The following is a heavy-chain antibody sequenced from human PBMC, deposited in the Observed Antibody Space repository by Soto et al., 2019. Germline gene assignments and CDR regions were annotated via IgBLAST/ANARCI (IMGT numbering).Heavy chain of an antibody. J-gene: IGHJ6*03. CDR2: ISAYNGNT. V-gene: IGHV1-18*01. CDR3: ARDFTIAARPTNYYSMDV. Sequence: ASVKVSCKASGYTFTSYGISWVRQAPGQGLEWMGWISAYNGNTNYAQKLQGRVTMTTDTSTSTAYMELRSLRSDDTAVYYCARDFTIAARPTNYYSMDVWGKGTTVTVSS. D-gene: IGHD6-6*01. CDR1: GYTFTSYG.